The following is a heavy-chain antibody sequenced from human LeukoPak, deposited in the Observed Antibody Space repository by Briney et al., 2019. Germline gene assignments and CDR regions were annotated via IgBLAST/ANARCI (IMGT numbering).Heavy chain of an antibody. V-gene: IGHV3-48*03. Sequence: SGGSLRLSCAASRFTFSSYEMNWVRQAPGKGLEWVSYISSSGSTIYYADSVKGRFTISRDNSKNTLYLQMNSLRAADTAVYYCARDKGTPYLSSFDYWGQGTLVTVSS. CDR3: ARDKGTPYLSSFDY. CDR2: ISSSGSTI. J-gene: IGHJ4*02. CDR1: RFTFSSYE. D-gene: IGHD2-2*01.